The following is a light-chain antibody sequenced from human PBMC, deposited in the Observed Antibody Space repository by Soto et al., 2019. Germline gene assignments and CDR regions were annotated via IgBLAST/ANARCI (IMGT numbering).Light chain of an antibody. V-gene: IGLV2-8*01. Sequence: QSALTQPPSASGSPGQSVTISCTGTSSDVGGYNYVSWYQQHPGKAPKLMIYEVTKRPSGVPDRFSGSKSGNTASLTVSGHQAEDEADYYCSSYAGSNKGVFGGGTKLTVL. CDR1: SSDVGGYNY. J-gene: IGLJ2*01. CDR2: EVT. CDR3: SSYAGSNKGV.